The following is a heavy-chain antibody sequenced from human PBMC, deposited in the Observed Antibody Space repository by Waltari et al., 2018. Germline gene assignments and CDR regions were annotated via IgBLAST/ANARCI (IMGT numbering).Heavy chain of an antibody. J-gene: IGHJ6*02. D-gene: IGHD3-16*01. CDR3: ARHELGISQFYYNMYV. CDR1: GGSFGGYG. CDR2: IIPMFGIP. Sequence: HVQLVPSGAEVKKPGSSGEVSCKASGGSFGGYGISWVRQAPGQGLEWMGVIIPMFGIPEYSQKFQDRLTITADESTNTAYMELNSLSSEDTAIYYCARHELGISQFYYNMYVWGQGTTVTISS. V-gene: IGHV1-69*12.